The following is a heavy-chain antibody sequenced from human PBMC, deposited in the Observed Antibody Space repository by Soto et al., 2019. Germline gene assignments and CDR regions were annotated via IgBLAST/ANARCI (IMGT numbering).Heavy chain of an antibody. Sequence: SQTLSLTCVISGDSVSSTSAAWNWLRQSPSRGLEWLGRTYYRSKWYNEYAVSVKSRITINPDTSKNQFSLQLDSVTPEDTAVYYCARDPGRTAAGFDYWGQGALGTVSS. CDR1: GDSVSSTSAA. CDR3: ARDPGRTAAGFDY. V-gene: IGHV6-1*01. CDR2: TYYRSKWYN. J-gene: IGHJ4*02. D-gene: IGHD6-13*01.